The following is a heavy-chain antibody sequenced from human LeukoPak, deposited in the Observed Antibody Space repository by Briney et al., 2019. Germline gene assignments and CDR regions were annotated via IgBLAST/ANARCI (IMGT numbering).Heavy chain of an antibody. Sequence: ASVNVSCTASGYTFTGYYMHWVRQAPGQGLEWMGWINPNSGGTNYAQKFQGRVTMTRDTSISTAYMELSRLRSDDTAVYYCARGRAAASLNWFDPWGQGTLVTVSS. CDR2: INPNSGGT. CDR3: ARGRAAASLNWFDP. V-gene: IGHV1-2*02. D-gene: IGHD6-13*01. CDR1: GYTFTGYY. J-gene: IGHJ5*02.